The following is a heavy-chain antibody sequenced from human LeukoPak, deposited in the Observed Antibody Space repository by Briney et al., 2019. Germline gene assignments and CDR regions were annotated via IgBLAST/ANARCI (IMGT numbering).Heavy chain of an antibody. Sequence: MASETLSLTCTVSGVSISSYYWSWIRQPPGKGLEWIGYIYYSGSTNYNPSLKSRVTISVDTSKNQFSLKLSSVTAADTAVYYCARAARGGGGVSDRWGQGTLVTVSS. J-gene: IGHJ4*02. CDR2: IYYSGST. CDR3: ARAARGGGGVSDR. V-gene: IGHV4-59*01. CDR1: GVSISSYY. D-gene: IGHD3-16*01.